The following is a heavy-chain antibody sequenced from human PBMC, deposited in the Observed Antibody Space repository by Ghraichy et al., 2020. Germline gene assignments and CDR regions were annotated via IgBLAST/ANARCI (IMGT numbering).Heavy chain of an antibody. CDR2: IYYSGST. J-gene: IGHJ4*02. CDR1: GGSISSGGYY. CDR3: ARVRAVAGTRYFDY. V-gene: IGHV4-31*03. D-gene: IGHD6-19*01. Sequence: SLNISCTVSGGSISSGGYYWSWIRQHPGKGLEWIGYIYYSGSTYYNPSLKSRVTISVDTSKNQFSLKLSSVTAADTAVYYCARVRAVAGTRYFDYWGQGTLVTVSS.